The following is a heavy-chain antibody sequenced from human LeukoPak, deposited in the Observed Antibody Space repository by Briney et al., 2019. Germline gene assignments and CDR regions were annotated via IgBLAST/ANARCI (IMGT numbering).Heavy chain of an antibody. CDR1: GFTFSRFS. J-gene: IGHJ6*02. V-gene: IGHV3-74*01. CDR2: ISADGSST. CDR3: AQSGGTDV. Sequence: GGSLRLSCAASGFTFSRFSMHRVRQVPGKGLVWVSRISADGSSTNYADSVKGRFTISRDNSKNMLFLQMNSLRAEDTAVYYCAQSGGTDVWGQGTTVTVSS.